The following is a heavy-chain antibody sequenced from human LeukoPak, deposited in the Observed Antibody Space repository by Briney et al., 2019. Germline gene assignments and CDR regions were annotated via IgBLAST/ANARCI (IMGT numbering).Heavy chain of an antibody. V-gene: IGHV1-2*02. CDR2: INPNSGGT. J-gene: IGHJ4*02. CDR3: AREDSSGWSPSYFDY. CDR1: GYTFTGYY. D-gene: IGHD6-19*01. Sequence: ASVKVSCKASGYTFTGYYMHWVRQAPGQGLEWMGWINPNSGGTNYAQKFQGRVTMTRGTSISTAYMELSRLRSDDTAVYYCAREDSSGWSPSYFDYWGQGTLVTVSS.